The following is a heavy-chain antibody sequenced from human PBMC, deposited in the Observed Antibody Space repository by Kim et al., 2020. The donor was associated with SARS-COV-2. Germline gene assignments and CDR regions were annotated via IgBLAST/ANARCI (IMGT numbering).Heavy chain of an antibody. CDR3: AYSSRSNYFDY. CDR1: GGTFSSYA. J-gene: IGHJ4*02. Sequence: SVKVSCKASGGTFSSYAISWVRQAPGQGLEWMGRIIPILGIANYAQKFQGRVTITADKSTSTAYMELSSLRSEDTAVYYCAYSSRSNYFDYWGQGTLVTVSS. V-gene: IGHV1-69*04. D-gene: IGHD2-15*01. CDR2: IIPILGIA.